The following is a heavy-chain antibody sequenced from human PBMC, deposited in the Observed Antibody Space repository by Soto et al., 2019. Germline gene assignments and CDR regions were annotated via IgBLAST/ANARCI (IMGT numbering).Heavy chain of an antibody. V-gene: IGHV4-39*01. CDR2: ISYTGST. CDR1: GGSISGSSYY. D-gene: IGHD6-13*01. CDR3: ARVMYRTSWSTFDS. J-gene: IGHJ4*02. Sequence: SETLSLTCAVSGGSISGSSYYWGWIRQPPGKGLEWVGRISYTGSTHYCPSLESRVTISVDTSKNQFSLKVASVTAADTAVYYCARVMYRTSWSTFDSWGQGTVVTVSS.